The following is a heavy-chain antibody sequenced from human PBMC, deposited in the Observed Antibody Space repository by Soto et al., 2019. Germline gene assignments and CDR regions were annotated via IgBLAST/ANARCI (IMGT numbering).Heavy chain of an antibody. CDR1: GDSISGRIYY. CDR2: IYYSGST. Sequence: PSETLSLTCTVTGDSISGRIYYWGWIRHPPGNGLEWIGSIYYSGSTYNNPSLRSRVSMSIDTSKDQFSLKLKSVTAADTALYFCARQRTSVVTQAYFDVWGQGAMVTV. J-gene: IGHJ4*02. V-gene: IGHV4-39*01. CDR3: ARQRTSVVTQAYFDV. D-gene: IGHD2-21*02.